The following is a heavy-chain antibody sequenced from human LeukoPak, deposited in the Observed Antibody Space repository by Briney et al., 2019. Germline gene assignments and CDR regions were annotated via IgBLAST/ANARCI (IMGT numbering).Heavy chain of an antibody. J-gene: IGHJ4*02. D-gene: IGHD3-10*01. CDR1: GGSISSSNW. CDR3: ARDDSYYGSGRNL. V-gene: IGHV4-4*02. CDR2: IYHSGST. Sequence: SGTLSLTCAVSGGSISSSNWWSWVRQPPGKGLEWIGEIYHSGSTNYNPSLKSRVTISVDKSKNQFSLKLSSVTAADTAVYYCARDDSYYGSGRNLWGQGTLVTVSS.